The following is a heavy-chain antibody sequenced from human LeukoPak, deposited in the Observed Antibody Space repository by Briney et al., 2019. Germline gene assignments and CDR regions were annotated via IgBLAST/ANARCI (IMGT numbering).Heavy chain of an antibody. D-gene: IGHD6-13*01. J-gene: IGHJ4*02. CDR1: GYTFTGYY. V-gene: IGHV1-2*02. CDR2: INPNSGDT. Sequence: GASVRVSCKASGYTFTGYYMHWVRQAPGQGLEWMGWINPNSGDTNNAQKFQGRVTMTRDTSISTSYMELSSLKSDDTAVYYCARGFIAAAKTYIDYWGQGTLVTVSS. CDR3: ARGFIAAAKTYIDY.